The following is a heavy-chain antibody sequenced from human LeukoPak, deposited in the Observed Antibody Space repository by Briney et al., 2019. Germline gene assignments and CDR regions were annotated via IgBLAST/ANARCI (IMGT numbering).Heavy chain of an antibody. CDR1: GYTFTAYY. CDR2: INPNSGGT. D-gene: IGHD3-10*01. Sequence: ASVKVSCKASGYTFTAYYIHWVRQAPGQGLEWMGRINPNSGGTNYAQKFQGRVTLTRDTSITTASMELSRLRSEDTAVYYCARAPYGSGSSLGPPVDYWGQGTLVTVSS. CDR3: ARAPYGSGSSLGPPVDY. J-gene: IGHJ4*02. V-gene: IGHV1-2*06.